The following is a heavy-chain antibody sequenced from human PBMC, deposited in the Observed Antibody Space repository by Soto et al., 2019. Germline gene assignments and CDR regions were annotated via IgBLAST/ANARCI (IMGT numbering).Heavy chain of an antibody. CDR1: GFTVSNNY. J-gene: IGHJ4*02. CDR3: AAQPGGGGY. V-gene: IGHV3-53*01. Sequence: EVQLVESGGGLIQPGGSLRLSCAVSGFTVSNNYMSWVRQAPGKGLEGVSVIYSGGYTAYGDSVKGRFTISRDNSKNTLYLKMTGRGADDAAVFYGAAQPGGGGYWGQGTLVTVSS. D-gene: IGHD2-2*01. CDR2: IYSGGYT.